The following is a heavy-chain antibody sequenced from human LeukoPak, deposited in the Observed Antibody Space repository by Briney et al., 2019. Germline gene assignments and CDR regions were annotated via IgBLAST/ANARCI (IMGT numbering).Heavy chain of an antibody. CDR2: IYSGGST. CDR1: GFTVSSNH. Sequence: QLWGSLRLSCAASGFTVSSNHMSWVRQAPGKGLEWVSVIYSGGSTYYADSVKGRFTISRDNSKNTLCLQMNSLRAEDTAVYYCARVDTVMAYYFDLWGQGTLVTVSS. J-gene: IGHJ4*02. V-gene: IGHV3-53*01. D-gene: IGHD5-18*01. CDR3: ARVDTVMAYYFDL.